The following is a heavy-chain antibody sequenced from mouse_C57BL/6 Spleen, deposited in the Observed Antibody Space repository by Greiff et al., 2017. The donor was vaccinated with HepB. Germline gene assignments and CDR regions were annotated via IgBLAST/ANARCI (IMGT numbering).Heavy chain of an antibody. D-gene: IGHD2-3*01. CDR1: GYTFTDYN. Sequence: VQLQQSGPELVKPGASVKMSCKASGYTFTDYNMHWVKQSHGKSLEWIGYINPNNGGTSYNQKFKGKATLTVNKSSSTAYMELRSLTSEDSAVYYCANGYYNGGPLDYWGQGTTLTVSS. V-gene: IGHV1-22*01. J-gene: IGHJ2*01. CDR3: ANGYYNGGPLDY. CDR2: INPNNGGT.